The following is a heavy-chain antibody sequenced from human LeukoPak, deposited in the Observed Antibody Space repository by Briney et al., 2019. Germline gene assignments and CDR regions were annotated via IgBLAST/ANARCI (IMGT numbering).Heavy chain of an antibody. Sequence: ASVKVSCKASGYTFTRYGISWVRQGPGQGLEWMGWISAYNGSTNYAQKLQGRVTMTTDTSTSTAYMELRSLRSDDTAVYHCARALYDSTWFDPWGQGTLVTVSS. CDR1: GYTFTRYG. V-gene: IGHV1-18*01. J-gene: IGHJ5*02. CDR3: ARALYDSTWFDP. CDR2: ISAYNGST. D-gene: IGHD3-22*01.